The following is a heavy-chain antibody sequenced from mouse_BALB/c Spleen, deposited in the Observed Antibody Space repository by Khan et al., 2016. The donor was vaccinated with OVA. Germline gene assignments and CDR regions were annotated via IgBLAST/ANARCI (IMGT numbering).Heavy chain of an antibody. J-gene: IGHJ3*02. CDR3: ASQVTASYGY. CDR1: GFTFSSYS. D-gene: IGHD2-5*01. V-gene: IGHV5-6*01. Sequence: EVELVESGGDLVKPGGSLKLSCAASGFTFSSYSMSWVRQTPDKRLEWVATISSGGDYTYYPDSVMGRFTISRDNARNTLYLQMSRLHAENKAMYYCASQVTASYGYWCQEIMVTVTA. CDR2: ISSGGDYT.